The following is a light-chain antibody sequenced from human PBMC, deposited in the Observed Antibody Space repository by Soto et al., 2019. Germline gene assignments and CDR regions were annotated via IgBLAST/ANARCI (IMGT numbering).Light chain of an antibody. J-gene: IGKJ2*01. Sequence: EIVLTQSPGTLSLSPGERATLSCRTSQSVSSNYLAWYQQKPGQAPRLLIYGASNRATGIPDRFSGSGSGTDFTLTINRLEPEDFAVYYCQQYGSSETFGQGTKPEIK. CDR2: GAS. CDR3: QQYGSSET. V-gene: IGKV3-20*01. CDR1: QSVSSNY.